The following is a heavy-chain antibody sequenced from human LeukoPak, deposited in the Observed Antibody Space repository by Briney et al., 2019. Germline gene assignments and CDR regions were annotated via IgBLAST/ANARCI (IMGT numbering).Heavy chain of an antibody. V-gene: IGHV1-18*01. CDR1: GYTFSTYT. D-gene: IGHD5-24*01. CDR2: ISAYNSNT. CDR3: ARGAGDMATITPFDQ. Sequence: ASVKVSCKASGYTFSTYTISWLRQAPGQGLEWMGWISAYNSNTNYAQKLQGRVTMTADTSTSTAYMELRGLRSDDTAVYYCARGAGDMATITPFDQWGQETLVTVSS. J-gene: IGHJ4*02.